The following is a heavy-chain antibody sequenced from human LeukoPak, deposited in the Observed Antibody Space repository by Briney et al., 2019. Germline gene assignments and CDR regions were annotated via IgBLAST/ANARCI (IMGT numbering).Heavy chain of an antibody. D-gene: IGHD3-16*02. CDR3: AREGRLGELSFELDY. CDR1: GGSISSSSCY. CDR2: IYYSGST. V-gene: IGHV4-39*07. Sequence: SETLSLTCTVSGGSISSSSCYWGWIRQPPGKGLEWIGSIYYSGSTNYNPSLKSRVTISVDTSKNQFSLKLSSVTAADTAVYYCAREGRLGELSFELDYWGQGTLVTVSS. J-gene: IGHJ4*02.